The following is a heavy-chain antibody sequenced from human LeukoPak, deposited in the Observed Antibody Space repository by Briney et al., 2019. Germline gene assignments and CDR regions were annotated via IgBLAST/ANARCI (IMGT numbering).Heavy chain of an antibody. D-gene: IGHD3-10*01. Sequence: SETLSLTCAVSGGSISSYYWSWIRQPPGKGLEWIGYIYYSGSTNYNPSLKSRVTISVDTSKNQFSLKLSSVTAADTAVYYCAREKRFGELLIWGQGTMVTVSS. CDR1: GGSISSYY. CDR3: AREKRFGELLI. J-gene: IGHJ3*02. V-gene: IGHV4-59*01. CDR2: IYYSGST.